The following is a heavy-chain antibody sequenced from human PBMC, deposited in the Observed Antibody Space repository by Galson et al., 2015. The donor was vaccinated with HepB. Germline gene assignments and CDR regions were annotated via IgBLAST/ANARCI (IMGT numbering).Heavy chain of an antibody. D-gene: IGHD3-22*01. Sequence: SVKVSCKASGYTFTSYYMHWVRQAPGQGLEWMGIINPSGGSTSYAQKFQGRVTMTRDTSTSTVYMELSSLRSEDTAVYYCARGSVPYYYDSSGYYWSPFDYWGQGTLVTVSS. CDR1: GYTFTSYY. J-gene: IGHJ4*02. CDR2: INPSGGST. CDR3: ARGSVPYYYDSSGYYWSPFDY. V-gene: IGHV1-46*03.